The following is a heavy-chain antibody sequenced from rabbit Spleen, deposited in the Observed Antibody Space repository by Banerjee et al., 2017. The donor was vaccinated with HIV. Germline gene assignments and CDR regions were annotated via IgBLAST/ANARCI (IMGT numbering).Heavy chain of an antibody. CDR2: IWTSIGST. D-gene: IGHD2-1*01. V-gene: IGHV1S40*01. CDR1: GFSFSSGYD. CDR3: ARRDAVYGGYTALGL. J-gene: IGHJ4*01. Sequence: QSLEESGGDLVKPGASLKLSCTASGFSFSSGYDMCWVRQAPGKGLEWIGCIWTSIGSTWYASWVNGRFTISKTSSTTVTLQMTSLTAADTATYFCARRDAVYGGYTALGLWGQGTLVTVS.